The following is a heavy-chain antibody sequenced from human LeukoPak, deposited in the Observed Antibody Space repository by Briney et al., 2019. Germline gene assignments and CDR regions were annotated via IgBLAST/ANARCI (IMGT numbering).Heavy chain of an antibody. CDR1: GFTFNTYE. J-gene: IGHJ4*02. D-gene: IGHD4-17*01. V-gene: IGHV3-48*03. Sequence: GGSLRLSCAASGFTFNTYEMNWVRQAPGKGLEWVSYISSSGDTIYYADSVKGRITISRDNAKNSLYLQMNSLRAEDTALYYCARDYGDYPDYWGQGTLVTVSS. CDR2: ISSSGDTI. CDR3: ARDYGDYPDY.